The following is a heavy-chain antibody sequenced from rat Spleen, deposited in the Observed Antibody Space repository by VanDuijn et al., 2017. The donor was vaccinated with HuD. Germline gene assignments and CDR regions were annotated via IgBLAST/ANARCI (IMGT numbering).Heavy chain of an antibody. D-gene: IGHD1-6*01. CDR1: GFTFNNYW. V-gene: IGHV5-31*01. CDR2: ITNASGRT. J-gene: IGHJ2*01. CDR3: ARGGFVRF. Sequence: EVQLVESGGGLVQPGGSLKLSCVASGFTFNNYWMTWIRQAPGKGLEWVASITNASGRTYYPDSVKGRFTISRDTAQNTLYLQMNSLRSEDTATYYCARGGFVRFWGQGVMVTVSS.